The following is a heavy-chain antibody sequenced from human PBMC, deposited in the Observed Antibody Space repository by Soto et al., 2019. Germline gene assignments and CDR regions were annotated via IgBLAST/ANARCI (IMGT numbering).Heavy chain of an antibody. D-gene: IGHD1-20*01. V-gene: IGHV3-11*01. CDR2: ISGSESSK. Sequence: GGSLRLSCEGSGFTFSYYYVSWIRQXPGRGLEWISYISGSESSKWYADSVKVRFTISRDNAKKSLFLQMNSLRAEDTAVYYCARNNGFFYYYSLDVWGQGTTVTVSS. J-gene: IGHJ6*02. CDR1: GFTFSYYY. CDR3: ARNNGFFYYYSLDV.